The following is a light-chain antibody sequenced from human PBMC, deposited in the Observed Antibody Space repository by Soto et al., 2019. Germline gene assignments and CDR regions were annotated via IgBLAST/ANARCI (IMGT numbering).Light chain of an antibody. V-gene: IGKV1-5*01. J-gene: IGKJ1*01. CDR1: QSISSW. CDR3: QKYISYSP. CDR2: DAS. Sequence: DIQMTQSPSTLSASVGDRVTITCRASQSISSWLAWYQQKPGKAPKLLIYDASSLESGVPSRFSGSGSGTEFTLTISSLQPDDFAPYYCQKYISYSPFGQGTNVDSK.